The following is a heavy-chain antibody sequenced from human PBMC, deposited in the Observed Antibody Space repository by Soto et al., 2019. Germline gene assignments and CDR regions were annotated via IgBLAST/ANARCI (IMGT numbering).Heavy chain of an antibody. J-gene: IGHJ5*02. D-gene: IGHD2-15*01. CDR2: IYPGDSDT. V-gene: IGHV5-51*01. Sequence: GESLKISCKGSGYSFTSYWIGWVRQMPGKGLEWMGIIYPGDSDTRYSPSFQGQVTISADKSISTAYLQWSSLKASDTAMDYCARLGYCSGGSCHNWFDPWGQGTLVTVSS. CDR3: ARLGYCSGGSCHNWFDP. CDR1: GYSFTSYW.